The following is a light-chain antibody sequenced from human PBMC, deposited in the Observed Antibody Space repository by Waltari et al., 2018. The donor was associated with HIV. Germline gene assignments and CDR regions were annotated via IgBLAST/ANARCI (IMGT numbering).Light chain of an antibody. V-gene: IGKV4-1*01. J-gene: IGKJ1*01. CDR3: QQYHSPPQT. CDR1: QSILYSPNNKYE. CDR2: WAF. Sequence: DIVMTQSPDSLTVSLGERATINCKSSQSILYSPNNKYELAWYQQKSGQPPKLLIYWAFERQGGVPDRFSGSGSGRDFTLTISSLQAEDVAVYYCQQYHSPPQTFGQGTKVEVK.